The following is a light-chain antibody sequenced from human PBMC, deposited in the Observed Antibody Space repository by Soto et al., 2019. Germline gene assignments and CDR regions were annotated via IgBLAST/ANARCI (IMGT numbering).Light chain of an antibody. CDR1: QILVYSDGNTY. CDR3: MQGTLWPRT. Sequence: DVVMTQSPLSLPVTLGQPASISCRSSQILVYSDGNTYLNWFQQRPGQSPRRLIYKVSNRDSGVPDRFSGSGSGTDFTLKISRVEAEDVGVYYCMQGTLWPRTFGQGTKLEIK. J-gene: IGKJ2*01. V-gene: IGKV2-30*01. CDR2: KVS.